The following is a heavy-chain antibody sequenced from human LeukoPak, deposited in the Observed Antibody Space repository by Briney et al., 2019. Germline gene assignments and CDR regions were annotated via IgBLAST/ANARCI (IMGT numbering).Heavy chain of an antibody. Sequence: MPSETLSLTCAVYHGSFSGYYWSWIRQPPGKGLEWIGEINHSGSTNYNTSLKSRVTISVDTSKNQFSLKLSSVTAADTAVYYCARGPRVVVPAAKAGSFYYMDVWGKGTTVTVSS. CDR2: INHSGST. CDR3: ARGPRVVVPAAKAGSFYYMDV. J-gene: IGHJ6*03. D-gene: IGHD2-2*01. CDR1: HGSFSGYY. V-gene: IGHV4-34*01.